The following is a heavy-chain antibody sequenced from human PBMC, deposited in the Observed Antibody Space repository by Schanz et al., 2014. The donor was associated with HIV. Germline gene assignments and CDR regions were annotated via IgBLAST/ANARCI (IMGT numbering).Heavy chain of an antibody. D-gene: IGHD3-10*01. CDR3: ARDSGPGSY. Sequence: QVQLVESGGGVVQPGTSLRLSCAVSGFTFSTYGMHWVRQAPGKGLEWVAVIWFDGSNKYYADSVKGRFTISRDNSKKTLYLQMNSLRAGDTAVYYCARDSGPGSYWGQGTLVTVSS. V-gene: IGHV3-33*01. J-gene: IGHJ4*02. CDR1: GFTFSTYG. CDR2: IWFDGSNK.